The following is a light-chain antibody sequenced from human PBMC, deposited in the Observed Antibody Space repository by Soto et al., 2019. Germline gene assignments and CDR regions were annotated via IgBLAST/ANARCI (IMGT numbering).Light chain of an antibody. CDR1: QVIYTF. CDR3: EQSYITPPIT. CDR2: GAS. Sequence: DIQMTQSPSSLSASVGDRVTIACRASQVIYTFLNWYQQKPGKAPKLLIFGASSLQSGVPSRFSGSGSGTVFTLTISSLQPEDFATYYCEQSYITPPITFGQGTRLEI. V-gene: IGKV1-39*01. J-gene: IGKJ5*01.